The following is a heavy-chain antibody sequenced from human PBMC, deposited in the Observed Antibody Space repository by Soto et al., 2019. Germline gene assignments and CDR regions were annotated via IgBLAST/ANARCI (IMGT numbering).Heavy chain of an antibody. J-gene: IGHJ4*02. CDR3: ATMGTPATRLCYFDN. Sequence: SETLSLTCTVSGGSISSDDYYWSWIRQPPGKGLEWIGFMSYSGSTSYNASLKSRVTISVDTSKNQFSLNLNFVTAADTAVYYCATMGTPATRLCYFDNWGQGTLVTVSS. CDR2: MSYSGST. CDR1: GGSISSDDYY. V-gene: IGHV4-30-4*01. D-gene: IGHD1-7*01.